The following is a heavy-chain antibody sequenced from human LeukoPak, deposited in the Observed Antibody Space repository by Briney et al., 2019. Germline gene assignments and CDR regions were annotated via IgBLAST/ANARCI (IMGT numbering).Heavy chain of an antibody. CDR2: ISSSSSYI. J-gene: IGHJ3*02. Sequence: GGSLRLSCAASGFTFSSYSMNWVRQAPGKGLEWVSSISSSSSYIYYADSVKGRFTISGDNAKNSLYLQMNSLRAEDTAVYYCARALITIRGAFDIWGQGTMVTVSS. D-gene: IGHD3-3*01. CDR1: GFTFSSYS. V-gene: IGHV3-21*01. CDR3: ARALITIRGAFDI.